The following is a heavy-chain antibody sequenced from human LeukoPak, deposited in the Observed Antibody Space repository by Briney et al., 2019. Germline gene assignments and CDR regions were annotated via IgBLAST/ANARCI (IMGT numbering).Heavy chain of an antibody. CDR2: ISYDGSNK. CDR3: ARGLAARPFPFDY. D-gene: IGHD6-6*01. Sequence: GGSLRLSCAASGFTFSSYAMHWVRQAPGKGLEWVAVISYDGSNKYYADSVKGRFTISRDNSKNTLYLQMNSLRAEDTAVYYCARGLAARPFPFDYWGQGTLVTVSS. V-gene: IGHV3-30-3*01. CDR1: GFTFSSYA. J-gene: IGHJ4*02.